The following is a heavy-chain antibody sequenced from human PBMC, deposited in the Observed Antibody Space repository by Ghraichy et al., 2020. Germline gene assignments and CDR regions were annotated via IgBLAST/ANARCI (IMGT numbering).Heavy chain of an antibody. Sequence: GGSLRLSCAASGFTFDDYAMHWVRQGPGKGLEWVSGISWSSGTIGYVDSVKGRFTISRDNAKNSLYLQMNSLRPEDTALYYCAKGYKDRQWLVGYWGQGTLVTVSS. CDR3: AKGYKDRQWLVGY. V-gene: IGHV3-9*01. D-gene: IGHD6-19*01. CDR1: GFTFDDYA. J-gene: IGHJ4*02. CDR2: ISWSSGTI.